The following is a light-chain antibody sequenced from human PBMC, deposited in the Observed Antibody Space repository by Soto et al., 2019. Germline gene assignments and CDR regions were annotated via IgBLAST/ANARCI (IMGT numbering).Light chain of an antibody. V-gene: IGLV2-23*01. CDR2: EGS. J-gene: IGLJ3*02. CDR1: SSDVGSYNF. CDR3: CSYAGRSTWV. Sequence: QSALTQPASVSASPGQSITISCTGTSSDVGSYNFVSWYQQHPGKAPKVMIYEGSKRPSGVSNRFSGSKSGNTASLTISGLQAEDEGDYYCCSYAGRSTWVFGGGTKVTVL.